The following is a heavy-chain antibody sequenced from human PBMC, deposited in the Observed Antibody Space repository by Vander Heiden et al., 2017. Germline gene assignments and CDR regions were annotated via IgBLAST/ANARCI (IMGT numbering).Heavy chain of an antibody. V-gene: IGHV3-23*01. CDR3: TKATFSGSYYDYSYYGMDV. CDR1: GFSFSSYA. CDR2: SSGGGGGT. Sequence: EVQLLESGGGLVQPGGSLSLSCAASGFSFSSYAMSWVRQAPGKGLEWVSGSSGGGGGTYYADSVKGRFTISRDNSKNTLYLQMNSLRAEDTAVYYCTKATFSGSYYDYSYYGMDVWGQGTTVTVSS. D-gene: IGHD1-26*01. J-gene: IGHJ6*02.